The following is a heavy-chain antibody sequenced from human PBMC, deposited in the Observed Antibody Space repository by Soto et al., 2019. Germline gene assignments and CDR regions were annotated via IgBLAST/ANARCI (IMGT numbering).Heavy chain of an antibody. Sequence: WASVKVSCKASGFTFTSSAVQWVRQARGQRLEWIGWIVVASGNTNYAQKFRERVTITRDMSTSTAYMELSSLRSEDTAVYYCAGRYCSGGSCYNYYGLDVWGQGTTVTVSS. CDR2: IVVASGNT. CDR3: AGRYCSGGSCYNYYGLDV. J-gene: IGHJ6*02. D-gene: IGHD2-15*01. V-gene: IGHV1-58*01. CDR1: GFTFTSSA.